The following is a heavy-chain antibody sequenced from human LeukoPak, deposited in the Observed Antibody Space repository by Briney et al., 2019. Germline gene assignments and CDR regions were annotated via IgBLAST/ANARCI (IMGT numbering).Heavy chain of an antibody. J-gene: IGHJ4*02. CDR3: ARARREMVDY. V-gene: IGHV4-38-2*02. Sequence: SETLSLTCTVSGYSISSGYYWGWIRQPPGKGLEWIGSIYHSGSTYYNPSLRSRVTISVDTSKNQFSLKLSSVTAADTAVYYCARARREMVDYWGQGTLVTVSS. CDR1: GYSISSGYY. D-gene: IGHD5-24*01. CDR2: IYHSGST.